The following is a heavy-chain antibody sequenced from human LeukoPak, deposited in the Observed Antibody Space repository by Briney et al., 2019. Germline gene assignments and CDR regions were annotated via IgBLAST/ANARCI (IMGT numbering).Heavy chain of an antibody. Sequence: GRSLRLSCAASGFTFSSYGMHWVRQAPGKGLEWVAVISYDGSNKYYADSVKGRFTISRDNSKNTLYLQMNSLRAEDTAVYYCAKAVYDILTGYPYNWFDPWGQGTLVTVSS. CDR1: GFTFSSYG. CDR2: ISYDGSNK. D-gene: IGHD3-9*01. CDR3: AKAVYDILTGYPYNWFDP. V-gene: IGHV3-30*18. J-gene: IGHJ5*02.